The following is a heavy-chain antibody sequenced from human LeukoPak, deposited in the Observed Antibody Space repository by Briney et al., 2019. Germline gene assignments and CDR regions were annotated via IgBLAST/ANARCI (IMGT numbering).Heavy chain of an antibody. CDR2: IYSGGST. CDR3: ARRDRYDYNSMDV. D-gene: IGHD2-21*02. J-gene: IGHJ6*02. CDR1: GFTVSSND. Sequence: GGSLRLSCAASGFTVSSNDMNWVRQAPGKGLEWVSVIYSGGSTNYADSVKGRFTISRDNSKNTVDFQMNSLRAEDTAVYYCARRDRYDYNSMDVWGQGTTVTVSS. V-gene: IGHV3-66*04.